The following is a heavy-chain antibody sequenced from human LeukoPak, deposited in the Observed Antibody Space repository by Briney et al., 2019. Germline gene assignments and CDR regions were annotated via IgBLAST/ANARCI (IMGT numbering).Heavy chain of an antibody. Sequence: SETLSLTCTVSGGFISSYYWSWIRQPPGKGLEWIGEINHSGSTNYNPSLKSRVTISVDTSKNQFSLKLSSVTAADTAVYYCARGSGIYDFWSGYSRWFDPWGQGTLVTVSS. D-gene: IGHD3-3*01. V-gene: IGHV4-34*01. CDR1: GGFISSYY. CDR2: INHSGST. CDR3: ARGSGIYDFWSGYSRWFDP. J-gene: IGHJ5*02.